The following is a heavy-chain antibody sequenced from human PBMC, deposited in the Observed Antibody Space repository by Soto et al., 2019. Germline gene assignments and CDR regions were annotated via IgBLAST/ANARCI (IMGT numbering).Heavy chain of an antibody. Sequence: QVQLVESGGGVVQPGRSLRLSCAASGFTFSSYAMHWVRQAPGKGLEWVAVISYDGSNKYYADSVKGRFTISRDNSKNTRYLQMNSLRAEDTPVYYCARARLDTPALDYWGQGTLVTVSS. CDR3: ARARLDTPALDY. J-gene: IGHJ4*02. D-gene: IGHD2-2*01. CDR1: GFTFSSYA. V-gene: IGHV3-30-3*01. CDR2: ISYDGSNK.